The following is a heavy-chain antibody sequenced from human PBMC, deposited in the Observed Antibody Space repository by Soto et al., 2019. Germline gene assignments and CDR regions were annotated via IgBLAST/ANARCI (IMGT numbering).Heavy chain of an antibody. J-gene: IGHJ6*02. CDR2: IYPGDSDT. Sequence: GESLKISCKGSGYSFSTYWIGWVRQMPGKGLEWMGIIYPGDSDTRYSPSFQGQVTFSADKSISTAYLQWSSLKASDTAIYYCARQEYSSSSPYHYYGMDVWGQGTTVTVSS. D-gene: IGHD6-6*01. CDR1: GYSFSTYW. CDR3: ARQEYSSSSPYHYYGMDV. V-gene: IGHV5-51*01.